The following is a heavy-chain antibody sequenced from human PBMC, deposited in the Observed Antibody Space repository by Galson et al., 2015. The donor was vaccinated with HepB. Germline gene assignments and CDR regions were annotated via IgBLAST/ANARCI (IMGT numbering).Heavy chain of an antibody. CDR3: AQQLNAFEV. Sequence: PALVKPTQTLTLTCTFSGFSLTTNSVGVGWIRQPPGKALEWLALIYWDDDRRYRPSLKSRLSITKDTSKNQVVLTLTNMGPVDTGTYYCAQQLNAFEVWGQGTVVTVSS. V-gene: IGHV2-5*02. J-gene: IGHJ3*01. CDR2: IYWDDDR. D-gene: IGHD1-1*01. CDR1: GFSLTTNSVG.